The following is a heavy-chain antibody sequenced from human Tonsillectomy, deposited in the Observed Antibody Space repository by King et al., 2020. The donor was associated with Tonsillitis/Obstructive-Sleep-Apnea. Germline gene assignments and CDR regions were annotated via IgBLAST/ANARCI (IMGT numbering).Heavy chain of an antibody. Sequence: QLVQSGAEVKKPGESLKISCKGSGYSFATYWIGWVRQMPGKGLEWMGIIYPGDSDPRYSPSFQGQVTISADKSISTTYLQWSSLKASDTAMYYCARHLPVAGMNAFYIWGQGTLVTVSS. CDR3: ARHLPVAGMNAFYI. J-gene: IGHJ3*02. CDR2: IYPGDSDP. D-gene: IGHD6-19*01. V-gene: IGHV5-51*01. CDR1: GYSFATYW.